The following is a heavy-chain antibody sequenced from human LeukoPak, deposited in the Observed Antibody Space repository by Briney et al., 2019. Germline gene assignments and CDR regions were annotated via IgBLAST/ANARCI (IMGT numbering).Heavy chain of an antibody. CDR3: ARGHYYDSSGGGAFDI. J-gene: IGHJ3*02. V-gene: IGHV4-39*07. Sequence: SETLSLTCTVSGGSISSNSYYWGWIRQPPGKGLEWIGEINHSGSTNYNPSLKSRVTISVDTSKNQFSLKLSSVTAADTAVYYCARGHYYDSSGGGAFDIWGQGTMVTVSS. CDR1: GGSISSNSYY. CDR2: INHSGST. D-gene: IGHD3-22*01.